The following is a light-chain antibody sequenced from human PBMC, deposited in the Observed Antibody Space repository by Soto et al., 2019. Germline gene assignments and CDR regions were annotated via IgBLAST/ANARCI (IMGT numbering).Light chain of an antibody. CDR2: GAS. CDR3: QQYTNWPFT. CDR1: QSVSSN. Sequence: EIVMTQSPATLSVSPGDRATLSCRASQSVSSNLAWYQQKPGQAPRLLIYGASTRATGIPARFSGGGSGTEFTLTISSLRSEDFAVYFCQQYTNWPFTFGPGTKVDIK. V-gene: IGKV3-15*01. J-gene: IGKJ3*01.